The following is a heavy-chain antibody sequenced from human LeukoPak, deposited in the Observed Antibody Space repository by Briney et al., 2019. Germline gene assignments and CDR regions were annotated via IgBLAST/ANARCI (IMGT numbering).Heavy chain of an antibody. D-gene: IGHD3-9*01. Sequence: GGSLRLSCAASGFTFSSYWMHWVRQAPGKGLVWVSRINSDGSSTSYADSVKGRFTISRDNAKNTLYLQMNSLRAEDTAVYYCARLATKSYYDILTGYYYFDYWGQGTLVTVSS. CDR1: GFTFSSYW. CDR3: ARLATKSYYDILTGYYYFDY. CDR2: INSDGSST. V-gene: IGHV3-74*01. J-gene: IGHJ4*02.